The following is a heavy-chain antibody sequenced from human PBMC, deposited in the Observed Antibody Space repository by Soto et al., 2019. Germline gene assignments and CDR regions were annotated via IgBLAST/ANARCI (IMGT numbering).Heavy chain of an antibody. D-gene: IGHD3-22*01. Sequence: GGSLRLSCAASGFPFRSYGMHWVRQAPGKGLEWVAVIWYDGSNKYYADSVKGRFTISRDNSKNTLYLQMNSLRAEDTAVYYCARGGYYDSSGYYSWGQGTLVTVPQ. CDR2: IWYDGSNK. CDR3: ARGGYYDSSGYYS. V-gene: IGHV3-33*01. CDR1: GFPFRSYG. J-gene: IGHJ4*02.